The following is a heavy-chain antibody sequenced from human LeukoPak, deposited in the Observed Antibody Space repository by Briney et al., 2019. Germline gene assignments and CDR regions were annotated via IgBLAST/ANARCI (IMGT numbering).Heavy chain of an antibody. J-gene: IGHJ4*02. CDR1: SFTFSSYE. Sequence: PGGSLRLSCAASSFTFSSYEMNWVRQAPGKGLEWVSYISSSGTTIYYADSVKGRFTISRDNAKNSLYLQMDSLRVEDTALYFCAREGPDHFDHWGQGTLVTVSS. CDR2: ISSSGTTI. CDR3: AREGPDHFDH. V-gene: IGHV3-48*03.